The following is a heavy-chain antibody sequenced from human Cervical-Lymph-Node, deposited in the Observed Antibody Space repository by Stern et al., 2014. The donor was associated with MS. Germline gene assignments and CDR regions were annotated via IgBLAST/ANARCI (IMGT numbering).Heavy chain of an antibody. D-gene: IGHD4-17*01. CDR2: ISGHNGVT. J-gene: IGHJ4*02. V-gene: IGHV1-18*01. CDR1: GYTFTDYG. Sequence: QVQLGQSGGGVKKPGASVKVSCKTSGYTFTDYGVTWVRLAPGQGLEWMGWISGHNGVTNDARKFQDRVTITTETSTNTAYLELRSLRADDTAIYYCARDRANYGVFDYWGQGSRVTVSA. CDR3: ARDRANYGVFDY.